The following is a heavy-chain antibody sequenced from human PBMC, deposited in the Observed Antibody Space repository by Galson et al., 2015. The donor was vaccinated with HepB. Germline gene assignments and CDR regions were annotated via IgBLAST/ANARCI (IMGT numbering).Heavy chain of an antibody. Sequence: SVKVSCKASGYVFTGYAMNWVRQAPGQGLEWLGWINTNTGNPTYAQGFTGRFVLSLDTSVSTAYLQISSLKAEDTAVYYCARHWRRFDPWGQGTLVTVSS. D-gene: IGHD1-1*01. CDR1: GYVFTGYA. V-gene: IGHV7-4-1*02. CDR3: ARHWRRFDP. CDR2: INTNTGNP. J-gene: IGHJ5*02.